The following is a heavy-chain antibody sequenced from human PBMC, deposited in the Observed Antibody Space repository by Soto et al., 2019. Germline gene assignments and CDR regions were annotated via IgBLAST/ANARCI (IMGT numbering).Heavy chain of an antibody. CDR2: IIPIFGTA. Sequence: ASVKVSCKASGGTFSSYAISWVRQAPGQGLEWMGGIIPIFGTANYAQKFQGRVTITADESTSTAYMELSSLRSEDTAVYYCARVRDITMIVVNALDISGQGTMVTVSS. CDR1: GGTFSSYA. CDR3: ARVRDITMIVVNALDI. D-gene: IGHD3-22*01. V-gene: IGHV1-69*13. J-gene: IGHJ3*02.